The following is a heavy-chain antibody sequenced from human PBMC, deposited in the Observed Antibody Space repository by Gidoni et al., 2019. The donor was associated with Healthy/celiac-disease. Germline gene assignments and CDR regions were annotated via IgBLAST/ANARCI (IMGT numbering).Heavy chain of an antibody. CDR1: GGSISSSY. V-gene: IGHV4-4*07. CDR3: ARDPIRSFSEPPYYYYGMDV. D-gene: IGHD1-20*01. Sequence: QVQLQESGPGLVKPSATLSLTFTCSGGSISSSYWSWIRQPAGKGLEWIGRIYTSGSTNYNPSLKSRVTMSVDTSKNQFSLKLSSVTAADTAVYYCARDPIRSFSEPPYYYYGMDVWGQGTTVTVSS. J-gene: IGHJ6*02. CDR2: IYTSGST.